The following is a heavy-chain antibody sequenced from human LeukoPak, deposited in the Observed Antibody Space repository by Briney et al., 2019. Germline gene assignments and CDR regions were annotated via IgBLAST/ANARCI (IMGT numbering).Heavy chain of an antibody. CDR2: INPNSGGT. D-gene: IGHD6-19*01. Sequence: ASVKVSCKASGYTFTGYCMHWVRQAPGQGLEWMGWINPNSGGTNYAQKFPGRVTMTRATSISTAYLELRRLRSDDTAVYYCARGPPRYSSGWYCYYYMDVWGKGTTVTVSS. CDR3: ARGPPRYSSGWYCYYYMDV. J-gene: IGHJ6*03. CDR1: GYTFTGYC. V-gene: IGHV1-2*02.